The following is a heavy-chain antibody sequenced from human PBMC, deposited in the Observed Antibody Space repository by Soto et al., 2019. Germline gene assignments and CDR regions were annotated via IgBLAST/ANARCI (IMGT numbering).Heavy chain of an antibody. CDR2: MNAKSGDT. V-gene: IGHV1-8*01. CDR1: AYTFSDFY. CDR3: ARGNPFNYAGFDV. D-gene: IGHD3-16*01. J-gene: IGHJ6*02. Sequence: ASGKVCCKASAYTFSDFYINGLRHASGQGPEWMGWMNAKSGDTFFAQRFQGKFNMTWDTSLSTAYMEVGSLTSDDTAMYYCARGNPFNYAGFDVWGQGTTVTVSS.